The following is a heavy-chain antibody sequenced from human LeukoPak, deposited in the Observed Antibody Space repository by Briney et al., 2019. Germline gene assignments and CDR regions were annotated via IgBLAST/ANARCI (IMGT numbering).Heavy chain of an antibody. V-gene: IGHV3-7*01. D-gene: IGHD6-6*01. J-gene: IGHJ5*02. CDR2: INEDGSKK. Sequence: PGGSLRLSCAASGFTFTNYWMIWVRQAPGKGREWVANINEDGSKKYYVGSVEGRFTISRDNAKNSVFLQMNSLRAEDTAMYYCASSSYSSSSSWGQGTLVTVSS. CDR1: GFTFTNYW. CDR3: ASSSYSSSSS.